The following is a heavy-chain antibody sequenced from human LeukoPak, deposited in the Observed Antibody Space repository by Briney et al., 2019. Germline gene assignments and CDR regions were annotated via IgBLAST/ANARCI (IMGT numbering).Heavy chain of an antibody. V-gene: IGHV4-34*01. D-gene: IGHD3-10*01. Sequence: ETPSLTCVVYGGSFSGDYWSWIRQPPGRGLEWIGEINHSGRTNYNPSLKSRVTISVDTSKNQFSLKLSSVTAADTAVYYCAREGFGELSHFDYWGQGTLVTVSS. CDR1: GGSFSGDY. J-gene: IGHJ4*02. CDR2: INHSGRT. CDR3: AREGFGELSHFDY.